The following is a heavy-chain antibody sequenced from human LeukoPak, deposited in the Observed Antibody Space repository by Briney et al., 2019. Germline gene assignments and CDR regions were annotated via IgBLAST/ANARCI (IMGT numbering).Heavy chain of an antibody. CDR2: IKRDGSEK. J-gene: IGHJ4*02. D-gene: IGHD3-22*01. V-gene: IGHV3-7*01. Sequence: PGGSLRLSCAASGFTFSTYWMSWVRQAPGKGLECVANIKRDGSEKYYVDSVKGRFTIFRDDAKNSLYLQMNSLRAEDTAVYYCARGDSSGYYCPYWGQGTLVTVSS. CDR1: GFTFSTYW. CDR3: ARGDSSGYYCPY.